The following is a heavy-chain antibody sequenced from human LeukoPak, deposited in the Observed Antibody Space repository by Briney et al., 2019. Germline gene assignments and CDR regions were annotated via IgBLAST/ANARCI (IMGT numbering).Heavy chain of an antibody. J-gene: IGHJ4*02. CDR2: IYASGSS. Sequence: SETLSLTCIVSGGSISHYYWSWVRQPAGKGLEWVGRIYASGSSDYNPSLESRVTMSIDTSKNQFSLRLSFVTAADTAMYYCARGTTKHYDSWGQGTLVTVSS. D-gene: IGHD1-1*01. CDR3: ARGTTKHYDS. V-gene: IGHV4-4*07. CDR1: GGSISHYY.